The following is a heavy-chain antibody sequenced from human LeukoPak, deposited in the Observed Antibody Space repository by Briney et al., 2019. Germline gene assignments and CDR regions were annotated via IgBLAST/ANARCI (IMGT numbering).Heavy chain of an antibody. CDR2: INPSAGST. CDR1: GYTFTNYY. V-gene: IGHV1-46*01. J-gene: IGHJ4*02. Sequence: ASVKVSCKASGYTFTNYYMHWVRQAPGQGLEWVGIINPSAGSTSYAQKFQDTVAMTTDTSTSTVYMELSSLRSEDTAVYYCARRDDSSGYYLDYWGQGTLVTVSS. CDR3: ARRDDSSGYYLDY. D-gene: IGHD3-22*01.